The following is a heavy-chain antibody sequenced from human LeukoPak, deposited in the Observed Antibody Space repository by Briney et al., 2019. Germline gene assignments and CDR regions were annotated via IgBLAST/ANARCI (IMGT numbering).Heavy chain of an antibody. CDR3: ARGGLNYYGSGSYRKYNWFDP. CDR1: GGSFSGYY. D-gene: IGHD3-10*01. CDR2: INHSGST. J-gene: IGHJ5*02. Sequence: SETLSLTCAVYGGSFSGYYWSWIRQPPGKGLEWIGGINHSGSTNYNPSLKSRVTISVDTSKNQFSLKLSSVTAADTAVYYCARGGLNYYGSGSYRKYNWFDPWGQGTLVTVSS. V-gene: IGHV4-34*01.